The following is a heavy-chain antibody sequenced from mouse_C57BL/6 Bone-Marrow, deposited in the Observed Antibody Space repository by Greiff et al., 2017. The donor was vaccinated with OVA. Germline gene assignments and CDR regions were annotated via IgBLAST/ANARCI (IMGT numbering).Heavy chain of an antibody. D-gene: IGHD2-12*01. V-gene: IGHV5-6*01. Sequence: EVKLMESGGDLVKPGGSLKLSCAASGFTFSSYGMSWVRQTPDKRLEWVATISSGGSYTYYPDSVKGRFTISRDNAKNTLYLQRSSRKSEDTAMYYCARHWPRRGFAYWGQGTLVTVSA. J-gene: IGHJ3*01. CDR3: ARHWPRRGFAY. CDR1: GFTFSSYG. CDR2: ISSGGSYT.